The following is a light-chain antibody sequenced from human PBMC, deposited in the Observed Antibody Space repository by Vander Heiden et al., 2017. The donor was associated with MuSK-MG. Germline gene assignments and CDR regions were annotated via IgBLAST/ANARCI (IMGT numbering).Light chain of an antibody. CDR1: QSISSY. V-gene: IGKV1-39*01. CDR2: AAS. Sequence: DIQMTQSPSSLSASVGDRVTITCRASQSISSYLNWYQQKPGEAPKLLIYAASSLQSGVPSRFSGSGSGTDFTLTISSLQPEDVATYYCQQSYSDPYTFGQGTKLQIK. J-gene: IGKJ2*01. CDR3: QQSYSDPYT.